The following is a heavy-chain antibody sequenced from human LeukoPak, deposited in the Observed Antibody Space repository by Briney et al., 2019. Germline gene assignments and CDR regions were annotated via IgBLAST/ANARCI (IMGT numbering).Heavy chain of an antibody. Sequence: EASVKVSCKASGYTFTSYGISWVRQAPGQGLEWMGWISAYNGNTNYAQKLQGRATMTTDTSTSTAYMELRSLRSDDTAVYYCARRHYGDYYMDVWGKGTTVTVSS. CDR3: ARRHYGDYYMDV. CDR2: ISAYNGNT. D-gene: IGHD4-17*01. J-gene: IGHJ6*03. V-gene: IGHV1-18*01. CDR1: GYTFTSYG.